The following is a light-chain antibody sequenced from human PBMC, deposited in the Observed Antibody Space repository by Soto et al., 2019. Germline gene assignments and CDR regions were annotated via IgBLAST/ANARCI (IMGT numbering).Light chain of an antibody. J-gene: IGKJ1*01. V-gene: IGKV3-20*01. CDR3: QHFGNSLWT. Sequence: EIVLTQSPGTRSLSPGQRATLSCRASQSVATRNLAWYQQKSGQAPRLLIYGASSRAVHTPDRFSGSGSGTDFTLTISGLEPEDFAMYYCQHFGNSLWTFGQGTKVDIK. CDR1: QSVATRN. CDR2: GAS.